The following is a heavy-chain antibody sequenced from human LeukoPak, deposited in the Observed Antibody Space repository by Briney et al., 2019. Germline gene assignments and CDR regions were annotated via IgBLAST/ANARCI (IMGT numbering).Heavy chain of an antibody. J-gene: IGHJ5*02. V-gene: IGHV3-7*01. CDR1: GFTFSTYW. D-gene: IGHD3-10*01. Sequence: GGSLRLSCAASGFTFSTYWMSWVRQAPGKGREWVANIKQDGSEKYYVDSVKGRFTISRDNAKNSLYLQMNSLRAEDTAVYYCARSQPRDSGTYLFDWFDPWGQGTLVTVSS. CDR3: ARSQPRDSGTYLFDWFDP. CDR2: IKQDGSEK.